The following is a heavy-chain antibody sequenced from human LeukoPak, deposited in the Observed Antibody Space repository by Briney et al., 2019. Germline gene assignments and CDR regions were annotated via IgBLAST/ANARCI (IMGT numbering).Heavy chain of an antibody. V-gene: IGHV4-39*07. Sequence: SETLSLTCTVSGGSISSSSYYWGWIRQPPGKGLEWIGSIYYSGSTYYNPSLKSRVTISVDTSKNQFSLKLSSVTAADTAVYYCARDRKGGYCSGGSCDHWYFDLWGRGTLVTVSS. D-gene: IGHD2-15*01. CDR2: IYYSGST. CDR3: ARDRKGGYCSGGSCDHWYFDL. CDR1: GGSISSSSYY. J-gene: IGHJ2*01.